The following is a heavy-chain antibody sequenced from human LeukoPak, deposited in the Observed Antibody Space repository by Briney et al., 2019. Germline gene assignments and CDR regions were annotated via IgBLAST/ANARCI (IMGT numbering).Heavy chain of an antibody. CDR1: GFTFSSYW. Sequence: GGSLRLSCAASGFTFSSYWMHWVRQAPGKGLVWVSRINSDGSSTTYADSVKGRFTISRDNAKNTLYLQMNSLRAEDTAVYYCARFPEDIVVVPAAPNFDYWGQGTLVTVSS. J-gene: IGHJ4*02. CDR2: INSDGSST. V-gene: IGHV3-74*01. CDR3: ARFPEDIVVVPAAPNFDY. D-gene: IGHD2-2*01.